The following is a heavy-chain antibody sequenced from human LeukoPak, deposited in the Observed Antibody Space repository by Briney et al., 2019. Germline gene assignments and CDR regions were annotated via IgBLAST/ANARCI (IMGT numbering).Heavy chain of an antibody. CDR2: INPNSGGT. V-gene: IGHV1-2*02. D-gene: IGHD2-2*02. Sequence: ASVKVSCKASGSAFTGYYIHWVRQAPGQGPEWLGWINPNSGGTKSAQKILCRVTMSSDTSINTAYMELIGLTSDDTALYYFAKAYTGFESFDYWGQGTLVTVSS. CDR3: AKAYTGFESFDY. J-gene: IGHJ4*02. CDR1: GSAFTGYY.